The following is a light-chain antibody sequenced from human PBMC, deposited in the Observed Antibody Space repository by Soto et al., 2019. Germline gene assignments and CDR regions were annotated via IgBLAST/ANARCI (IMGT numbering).Light chain of an antibody. CDR3: CSYAGSDVFV. Sequence: QSVLTQPASVSGSPGQSITISCTGTNSDIGNYNIVSWYQQHPDKAPKLIIYEVTKRPSVVSNRFSDSQSGNTASLTISGLQAEDEGDYHCCSYAGSDVFVFGTGTKLTVL. CDR1: NSDIGNYNI. V-gene: IGLV2-23*02. J-gene: IGLJ1*01. CDR2: EVT.